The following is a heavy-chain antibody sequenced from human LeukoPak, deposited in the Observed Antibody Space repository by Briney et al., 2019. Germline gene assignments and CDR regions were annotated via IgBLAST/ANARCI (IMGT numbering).Heavy chain of an antibody. CDR3: ARHGGKYSHSIDS. D-gene: IGHD3-16*01. CDR1: GNSFTNSW. Sequence: GESLKISCKGSGNSFTNSWIGWVRQMPGKGLEWMGIIYLGDSDVRCSPSFQGQVTISADKSISSAYLQWSSLKDSDTAMYYCARHGGKYSHSIDSWGQGTLVTVSS. J-gene: IGHJ4*02. CDR2: IYLGDSDV. V-gene: IGHV5-51*01.